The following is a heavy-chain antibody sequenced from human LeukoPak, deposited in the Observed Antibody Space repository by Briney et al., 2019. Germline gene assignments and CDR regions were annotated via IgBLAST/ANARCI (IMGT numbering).Heavy chain of an antibody. CDR1: GFTFSSYV. V-gene: IGHV3-30-3*01. Sequence: GGSLRLSCAASGFTFSSYVMHWVRQAPGKGLEWVAVISYDGSNKYYADSVKGRFTISRDNSKNTLYLQMNSLRAEDTAVYYCARVFGDGGSSYRPFDYWGQGTLVTVSS. CDR3: ARVFGDGGSSYRPFDY. CDR2: ISYDGSNK. D-gene: IGHD6-13*01. J-gene: IGHJ4*02.